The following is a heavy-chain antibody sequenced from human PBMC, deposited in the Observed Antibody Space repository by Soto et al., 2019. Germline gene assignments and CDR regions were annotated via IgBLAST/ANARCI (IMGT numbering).Heavy chain of an antibody. CDR1: GFTFNNYW. Sequence: AGGSLRLSCAASGFTFNNYWMSWVRQAPGKGLEWVANIKQDGSEKYYVDSVKGRFTISRDNAKNSLYLQMNSLRAEDTALYYCARAGPYSSSLNLNYWGQGTLVTVSS. D-gene: IGHD6-13*01. J-gene: IGHJ4*02. CDR3: ARAGPYSSSLNLNY. CDR2: IKQDGSEK. V-gene: IGHV3-7*01.